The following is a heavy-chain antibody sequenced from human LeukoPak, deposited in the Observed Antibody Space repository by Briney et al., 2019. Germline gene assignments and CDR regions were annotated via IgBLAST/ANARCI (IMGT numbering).Heavy chain of an antibody. Sequence: PGGSLRLSCAASGFTFSSYSMNWVRQAPGKGLEWVSYISSSTSTIYYADSVKGRFTISRDNAKNSLYLQMNSLRVEDTAVYHCASLYGEVLDYWGQGTLVTVSS. CDR3: ASLYGEVLDY. CDR2: ISSSTSTI. CDR1: GFTFSSYS. V-gene: IGHV3-48*01. D-gene: IGHD4-17*01. J-gene: IGHJ4*02.